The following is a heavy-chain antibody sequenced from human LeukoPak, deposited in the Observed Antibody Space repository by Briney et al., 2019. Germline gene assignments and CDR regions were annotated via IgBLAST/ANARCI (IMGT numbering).Heavy chain of an antibody. Sequence: ASVKVSCKASGYTFTSYDINWVRQATGQGLEWMGWMNPNSGNTGYAQKFQGRVTMTRNTSISTAYMELSSLRSEDTAVYYCARYVRGGICGSYRTADYWGQGTLVTVSS. CDR2: MNPNSGNT. CDR3: ARYVRGGICGSYRTADY. D-gene: IGHD3-16*02. J-gene: IGHJ4*02. CDR1: GYTFTSYD. V-gene: IGHV1-8*01.